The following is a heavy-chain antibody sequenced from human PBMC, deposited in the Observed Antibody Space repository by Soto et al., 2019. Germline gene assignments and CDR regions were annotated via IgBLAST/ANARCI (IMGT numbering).Heavy chain of an antibody. CDR2: INPNSGGT. Sequence: ASVKVSCKASGYTFTGYYMHWVRQAPGQGLGWMGWINPNSGGTNYAQKFQGWVTMTRDTSNSTAYMELSRLRSDDTAVYYCARDGRAIFDNYYYYGMDVWGQGTTVTVSS. CDR3: ARDGRAIFDNYYYYGMDV. D-gene: IGHD3-3*01. CDR1: GYTFTGYY. J-gene: IGHJ6*02. V-gene: IGHV1-2*04.